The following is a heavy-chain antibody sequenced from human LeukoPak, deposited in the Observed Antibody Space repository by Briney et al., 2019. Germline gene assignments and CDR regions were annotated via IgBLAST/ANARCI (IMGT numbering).Heavy chain of an antibody. J-gene: IGHJ4*02. CDR3: ARDHRGGYCSSTSCYASNYFDY. Sequence: ASVKVSCKASGYTFTDYYIHWVRQAPGQGLEWMGWINPNSGGTHYGQKFQGRVTMTRDTSISTAYMELSRLRSDDTAVYYCARDHRGGYCSSTSCYASNYFDYWGQGTLVTVSS. CDR1: GYTFTDYY. D-gene: IGHD2-2*01. CDR2: INPNSGGT. V-gene: IGHV1-2*02.